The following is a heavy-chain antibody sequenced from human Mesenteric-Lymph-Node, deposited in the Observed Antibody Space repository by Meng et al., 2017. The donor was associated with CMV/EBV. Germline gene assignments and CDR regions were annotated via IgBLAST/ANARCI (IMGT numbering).Heavy chain of an antibody. CDR3: AKAMYSSSWYYFDY. CDR1: GFTFSTHG. J-gene: IGHJ4*02. CDR2: ISSDSKST. D-gene: IGHD6-13*01. V-gene: IGHV3-21*04. Sequence: GESLKISCAASGFTFSTHGMNWVRQAPGKGLEWISSISSDSKSTYYADSVKGRFTISRDNSKNTLYLQINSLRAEDTAVYYCAKAMYSSSWYYFDYWGQGTLVTVSS.